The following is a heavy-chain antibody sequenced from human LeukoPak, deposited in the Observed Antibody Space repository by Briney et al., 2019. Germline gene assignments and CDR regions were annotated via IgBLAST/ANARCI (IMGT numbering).Heavy chain of an antibody. J-gene: IGHJ6*02. CDR3: ARVGSGGYSYGYDYYGMDV. CDR2: IYYSGST. D-gene: IGHD5-18*01. Sequence: SETLSLTCTVSGGSINSYYWSWIRQPPGKELEWIGYIYYSGSTYYNPSLKSRVTISVDTSKNQFSLKLSSVTAADTAVYYCARVGSGGYSYGYDYYGMDVWGQGTTVTVSS. V-gene: IGHV4-59*08. CDR1: GGSINSYY.